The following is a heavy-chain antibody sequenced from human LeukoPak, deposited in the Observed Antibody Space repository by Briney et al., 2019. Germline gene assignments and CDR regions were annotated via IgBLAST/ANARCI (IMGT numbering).Heavy chain of an antibody. CDR1: GGSFSGYY. CDR3: ARGLSRLPSGGY. Sequence: SETLSLTCAVYGGSFSGYYWNWIRQPPGKGLEWIEQINHSGSANYNPSLRSRVAISVDTSKNQFSLRLSSVTAADTAVYYCARGLSRLPSGGYWGQGTLVTVSS. V-gene: IGHV4-34*01. J-gene: IGHJ4*02. CDR2: INHSGSA. D-gene: IGHD2-15*01.